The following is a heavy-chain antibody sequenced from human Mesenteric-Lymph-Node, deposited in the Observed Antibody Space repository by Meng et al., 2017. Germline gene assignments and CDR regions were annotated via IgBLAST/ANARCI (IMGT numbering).Heavy chain of an antibody. Sequence: SETLSLTCTVSGGSISSYYWSWIRQPPGKGLEWIGYIYYSGSTNYNPSLKSRVTISVDTSKNQFSLKLSSVTAADTAVYYCARTGSGWSHVDYWGQGTLVTVSS. CDR2: IYYSGST. CDR1: GGSISSYY. V-gene: IGHV4-59*01. J-gene: IGHJ4*02. D-gene: IGHD6-19*01. CDR3: ARTGSGWSHVDY.